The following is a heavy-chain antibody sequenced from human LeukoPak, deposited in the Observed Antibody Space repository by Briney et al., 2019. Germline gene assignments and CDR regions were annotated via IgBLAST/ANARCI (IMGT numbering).Heavy chain of an antibody. CDR1: GATFSSYA. Sequence: SVKVSCKASGATFSSYAISWVRQAPGQGLEWMGGIIPIFGTANYAQKFQGRVTITTDESTSTAYMELSSLRSEDTAVYYCARADRTPSPYYYYYYMDVWGKGTTVTVS. D-gene: IGHD2-2*01. V-gene: IGHV1-69*05. J-gene: IGHJ6*03. CDR3: ARADRTPSPYYYYYYMDV. CDR2: IIPIFGTA.